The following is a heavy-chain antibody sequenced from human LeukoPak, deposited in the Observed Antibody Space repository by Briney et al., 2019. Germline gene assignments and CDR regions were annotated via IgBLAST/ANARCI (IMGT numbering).Heavy chain of an antibody. J-gene: IGHJ5*02. CDR3: ARLAYTEVVPAATFSRGQLINWFDP. D-gene: IGHD2-2*01. V-gene: IGHV4-34*01. Sequence: SETLSLTCAVYGGSFSGYYWSWIRQPPGKGLEWIGEINHSGSTNYNPSLKSRVTISVDTSKNQFSLKLSSVTAADTAVYYCARLAYTEVVPAATFSRGQLINWFDPWGQGTLVTVSS. CDR1: GGSFSGYY. CDR2: INHSGST.